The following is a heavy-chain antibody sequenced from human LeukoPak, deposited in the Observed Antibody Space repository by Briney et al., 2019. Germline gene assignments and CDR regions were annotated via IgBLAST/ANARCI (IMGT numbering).Heavy chain of an antibody. CDR3: AKDGWEYQLLYSGGTLYYMDV. D-gene: IGHD2-2*02. Sequence: GGSLRLSCAASGFTFNSYGMHWVRQAPGKGLEWVTFIRYDGSIKYYADSVKGRFTISRDNSKNTVYLQMNSLSSEDTAVYYCAKDGWEYQLLYSGGTLYYMDVWGKGTAVTVSS. J-gene: IGHJ6*03. V-gene: IGHV3-30*02. CDR2: IRYDGSIK. CDR1: GFTFNSYG.